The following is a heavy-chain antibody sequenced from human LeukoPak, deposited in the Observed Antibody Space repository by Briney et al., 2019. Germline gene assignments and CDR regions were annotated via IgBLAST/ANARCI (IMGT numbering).Heavy chain of an antibody. CDR3: ARDPGYCSSTSCYDDY. J-gene: IGHJ4*02. D-gene: IGHD2-2*01. CDR2: ISSSGSTI. CDR1: GFTVSSNY. Sequence: GGSLRLSCAASGFTVSSNYMSWVRQAPGKGLEWVSYISSSGSTIYYADSVKGRFTISRDNAKNSLYLQMNSLRAEDTAVYYCARDPGYCSSTSCYDDYWGQGTLVTVSS. V-gene: IGHV3-11*01.